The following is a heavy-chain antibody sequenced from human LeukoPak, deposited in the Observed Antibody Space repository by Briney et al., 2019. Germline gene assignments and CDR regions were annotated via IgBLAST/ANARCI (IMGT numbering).Heavy chain of an antibody. CDR3: AAIAAAYYGIDV. J-gene: IGHJ6*02. D-gene: IGHD6-13*01. Sequence: SETLSLTCTVSGGSISSSTYYWGWIRQPPGKGLEWIGSIYYTGSTYSNPSLKSRVTMSLDTSKNQCSLNLNSVTAADTAVYYCAAIAAAYYGIDVWGQGTTVTVSS. CDR2: IYYTGST. CDR1: GGSISSSTYY. V-gene: IGHV4-39*07.